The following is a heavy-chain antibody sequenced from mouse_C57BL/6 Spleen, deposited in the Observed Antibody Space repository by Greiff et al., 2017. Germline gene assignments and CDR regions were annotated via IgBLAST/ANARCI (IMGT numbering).Heavy chain of an antibody. D-gene: IGHD1-1*01. CDR1: GYSITSGYY. CDR3: ARDRYGSRDY. J-gene: IGHJ2*01. CDR2: ISYDGSN. Sequence: EVQRVESGPGLVKPSQSLSLTCSVTGYSITSGYYWNWIRQFPGNKLEWMGYISYDGSNNYNPSLKNRISITRDTSKNQFFLKLNSVTTEDTATYYCARDRYGSRDYWGQGTTLTVSS. V-gene: IGHV3-6*01.